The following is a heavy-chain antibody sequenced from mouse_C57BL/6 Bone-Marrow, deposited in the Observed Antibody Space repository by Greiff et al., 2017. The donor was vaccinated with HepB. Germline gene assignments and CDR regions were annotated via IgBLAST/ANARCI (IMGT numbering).Heavy chain of an antibody. CDR1: GYTFTDYE. CDR2: IDPETGGT. CDR3: TRKDPVYFDY. Sequence: SGAELVRPGASVTLSCKASGYTFTDYEMHWVKQTPVHGLEWIGAIDPETGGTAYNQKFKGKAILTADKSSSTAYMELRSLTSEDSAVYYCTRKDPVYFDYWGQGTTLTVSS. J-gene: IGHJ2*01. V-gene: IGHV1-15*01.